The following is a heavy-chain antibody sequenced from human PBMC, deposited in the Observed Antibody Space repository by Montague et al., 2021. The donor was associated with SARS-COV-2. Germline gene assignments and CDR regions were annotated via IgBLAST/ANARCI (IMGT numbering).Heavy chain of an antibody. CDR2: ISYSGST. Sequence: SETLSLTCTVSGGSISSYYWSWIRQPPGRGPLWIGYISYSGSTNYNPSLKSRVTISVDTSKNHFPLRLSSVTAADTAVYYCANFGRTQLLSGSLYYGMDVWGQGTTVTVSS. CDR3: ANFGRTQLLSGSLYYGMDV. D-gene: IGHD2-2*01. J-gene: IGHJ6*02. CDR1: GGSISSYY. V-gene: IGHV4-59*01.